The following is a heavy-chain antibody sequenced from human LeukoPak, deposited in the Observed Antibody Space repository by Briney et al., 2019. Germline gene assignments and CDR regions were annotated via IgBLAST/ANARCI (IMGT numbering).Heavy chain of an antibody. V-gene: IGHV3-21*04. CDR1: GFTFSSYS. CDR3: AKDGRLRSTSPF. Sequence: GGSLRLSCAASGFTFSSYSMNWVRQAPGKGLEWVSSISSSSSYIYYADSVKGRFTISRDNSKNTLYLQMNSLRAEDTAIYYCAKDGRLRSTSPFWGQGTLVTVSS. D-gene: IGHD4-17*01. CDR2: ISSSSSYI. J-gene: IGHJ4*02.